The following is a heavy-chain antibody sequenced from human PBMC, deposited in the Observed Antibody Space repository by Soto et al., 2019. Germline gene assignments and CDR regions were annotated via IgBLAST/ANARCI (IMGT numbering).Heavy chain of an antibody. CDR3: AKDRAFSSSGGVLQH. J-gene: IGHJ1*01. Sequence: EVQLLESGGGLVQPGGSLRLSCAASGFTFSSYAMSWVRQAPGKGLEWVSAISGSGGSTYYADSVKGRFTISRDNSKNTLYLQMNSLRAEDTSVYYCAKDRAFSSSGGVLQHWGQGTLVTVSS. CDR1: GFTFSSYA. D-gene: IGHD3-10*01. CDR2: ISGSGGST. V-gene: IGHV3-23*01.